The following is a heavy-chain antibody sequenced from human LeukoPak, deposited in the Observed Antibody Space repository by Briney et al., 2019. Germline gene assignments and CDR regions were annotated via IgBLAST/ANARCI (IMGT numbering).Heavy chain of an antibody. Sequence: SETLSLTCAVYGGSFSGYYWSWIRQPPGKGLEWIGEINHSGSTNYNPSLKSRVTISVDTSKNQFSLKLSSVTAADTAVYYCARDLRTYGSGLGYYYMDVWGKGTTVTISS. J-gene: IGHJ6*03. CDR2: INHSGST. D-gene: IGHD3-10*01. CDR1: GGSFSGYY. CDR3: ARDLRTYGSGLGYYYMDV. V-gene: IGHV4-34*01.